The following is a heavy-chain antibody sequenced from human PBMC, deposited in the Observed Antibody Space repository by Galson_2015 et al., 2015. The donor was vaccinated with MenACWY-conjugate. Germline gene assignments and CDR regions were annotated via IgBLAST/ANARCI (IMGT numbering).Heavy chain of an antibody. CDR3: TRDPHAPLTGMYYFDR. J-gene: IGHJ4*02. CDR1: GVSISRGNW. D-gene: IGHD3-9*01. V-gene: IGHV4-4*02. Sequence: LSLTCAVSGVSISRGNWWNWVRQSPGKGLEWIGEIFHAGSTNYNPSLKSRVTISVDKSNNQFSLSLSSVTAADTAVYYCTRDPHAPLTGMYYFDRWGQGILVTVSS. CDR2: IFHAGST.